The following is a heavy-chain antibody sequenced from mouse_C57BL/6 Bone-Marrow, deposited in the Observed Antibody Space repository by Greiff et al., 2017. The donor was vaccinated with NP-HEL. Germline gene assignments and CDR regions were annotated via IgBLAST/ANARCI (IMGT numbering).Heavy chain of an antibody. CDR1: GYTFTSYW. V-gene: IGHV1-52*01. Sequence: QVQLQQPGAELVRPGSSVKLSCKASGYTFTSYWMHWVKQRPIQGLEWIGNTDPSDSETHYNQKFKDKATLTVDKSSSTAYMQLSSLTSEDSAVYYCARSNYYGSSYDFDYWGQGTTLTVSS. CDR3: ARSNYYGSSYDFDY. D-gene: IGHD1-1*01. CDR2: TDPSDSET. J-gene: IGHJ2*01.